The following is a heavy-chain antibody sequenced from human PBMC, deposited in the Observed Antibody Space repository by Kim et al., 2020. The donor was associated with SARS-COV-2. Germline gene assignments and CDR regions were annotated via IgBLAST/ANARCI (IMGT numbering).Heavy chain of an antibody. Sequence: GGSLRLSCAASGFSFGDYYMSWIRQTPGKGLEWLSYISNSIDYTKYADSVKGRFTISRDNAKNSLYLQMNSLRAEDTAVYYFARVSAGTSGSYYCDYWG. V-gene: IGHV3-11*05. CDR1: GFSFGDYY. CDR3: ARVSAGTSGSYYCDY. D-gene: IGHD1-26*01. J-gene: IGHJ4*01. CDR2: ISNSIDYT.